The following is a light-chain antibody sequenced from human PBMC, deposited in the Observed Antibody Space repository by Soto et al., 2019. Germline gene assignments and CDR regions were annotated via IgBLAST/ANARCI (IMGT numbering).Light chain of an antibody. V-gene: IGKV1-5*03. CDR3: QEYNGNSGLT. CDR2: SAS. J-gene: IGKJ4*01. Sequence: DIEMTQSPSILSAPVGDRVTITCRASQNIRSWLAWYQQKSGKAPELLIYSASGLESGVPSRFSGSGFGTEFTLTISSVQPDDFATYYCQEYNGNSGLTFGGGTKVEIK. CDR1: QNIRSW.